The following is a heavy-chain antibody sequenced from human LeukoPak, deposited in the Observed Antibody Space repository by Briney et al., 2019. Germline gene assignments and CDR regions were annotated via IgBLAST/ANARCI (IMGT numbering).Heavy chain of an antibody. Sequence: PSETLSLTCTVSGGSISSSSYYWGWIRQPPGKGLEWIGSIYYSGSTYYNPSLKSRVTISVDTSKNQFSLKLSSVTAADTDVYYCARTSITIFGVVTTFDYWGQGTLVTVSS. CDR2: IYYSGST. V-gene: IGHV4-39*01. CDR1: GGSISSSSYY. D-gene: IGHD3-3*01. CDR3: ARTSITIFGVVTTFDY. J-gene: IGHJ4*02.